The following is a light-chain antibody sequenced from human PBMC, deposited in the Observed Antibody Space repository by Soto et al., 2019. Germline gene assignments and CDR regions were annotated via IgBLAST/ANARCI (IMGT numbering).Light chain of an antibody. V-gene: IGKV3D-15*01. Sequence: EIVMTQSPATLSVSPGERATLSCRASQSVINNLAWYQQKPGQAPRLLISAVSTRATGIPARFSGSGSGTEFTLTISSLQSEDFAVYYCQQGDNWPWTFGQGTKVEIK. J-gene: IGKJ1*01. CDR3: QQGDNWPWT. CDR1: QSVINN. CDR2: AVS.